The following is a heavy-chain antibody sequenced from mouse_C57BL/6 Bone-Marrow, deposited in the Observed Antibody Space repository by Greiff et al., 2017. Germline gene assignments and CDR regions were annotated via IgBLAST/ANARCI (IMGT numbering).Heavy chain of an antibody. V-gene: IGHV1-50*01. J-gene: IGHJ2*01. Sequence: VQLQQSGAELVKPGASVKLSCKASGYTFTSYWMQWVKQRPGQGLEWIGEIDPSDSYTNYNQKFKGKATLTVDTSSSTAYMQLSSLTSEDSAVYYCASHWDRFDYWGQGTTLTVSS. CDR2: IDPSDSYT. CDR1: GYTFTSYW. D-gene: IGHD4-1*01. CDR3: ASHWDRFDY.